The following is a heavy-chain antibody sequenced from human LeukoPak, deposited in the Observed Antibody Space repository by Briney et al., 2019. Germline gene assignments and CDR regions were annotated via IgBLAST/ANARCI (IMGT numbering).Heavy chain of an antibody. D-gene: IGHD6-13*01. J-gene: IGHJ4*02. CDR1: GGSISSYY. CDR2: IYYSGTT. CDR3: ARGVYIAAAQYGY. Sequence: PSETLSLTCTVSGGSISSYYWSWLRQPPGKGLEWIGYIYYSGTTNYNPSLKSRVTISVDTSKNQFFLKLSSVTAADTAVYYCARGVYIAAAQYGYWGQGNLVTVSS. V-gene: IGHV4-59*01.